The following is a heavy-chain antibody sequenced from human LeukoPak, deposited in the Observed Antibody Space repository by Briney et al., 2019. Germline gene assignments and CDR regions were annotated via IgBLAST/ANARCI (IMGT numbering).Heavy chain of an antibody. D-gene: IGHD3-22*01. J-gene: IGHJ3*02. CDR2: ISYDGSNK. CDR3: ARDGPTSYYYDSGAFDI. Sequence: GGSLRLSCAASGFTFSSYGMHWVRQAPGKGLEWVAVISYDGSNKYYADSVKGRFTISKDNSKNTQYLQITSLRTEDTAVYYCARDGPTSYYYDSGAFDIWGQGTMVTVSS. CDR1: GFTFSSYG. V-gene: IGHV3-30*19.